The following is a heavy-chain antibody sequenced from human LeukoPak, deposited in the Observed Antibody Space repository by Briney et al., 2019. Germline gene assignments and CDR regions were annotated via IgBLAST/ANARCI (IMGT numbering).Heavy chain of an antibody. Sequence: PGGSLRLSCAASGFSFSSFEMTWVRQAPGKGLQRVSYISSTGSAIFYADSVEGRFTISRDNAKNSLYLQMNSLRAEDTAVYYCARDPDWYYFDYWGQGTLVTVSS. CDR1: GFSFSSFE. V-gene: IGHV3-48*03. J-gene: IGHJ4*02. D-gene: IGHD2-21*01. CDR3: ARDPDWYYFDY. CDR2: ISSTGSAI.